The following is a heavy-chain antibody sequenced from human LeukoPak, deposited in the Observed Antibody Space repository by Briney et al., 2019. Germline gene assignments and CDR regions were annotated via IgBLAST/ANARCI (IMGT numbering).Heavy chain of an antibody. CDR3: ARARGYSYSSPFDY. CDR2: IIPMFGTP. Sequence: GASVKLSCKASGGTLSTSAISWVRQAPGQGLEWMGGIIPMFGTPNYAQTFQGRHTGTTDASTNTAYRELSSLRSQDTAMYYCARARGYSYSSPFDYWGQGTLVTVSS. V-gene: IGHV1-69*05. D-gene: IGHD5-18*01. J-gene: IGHJ4*02. CDR1: GGTLSTSA.